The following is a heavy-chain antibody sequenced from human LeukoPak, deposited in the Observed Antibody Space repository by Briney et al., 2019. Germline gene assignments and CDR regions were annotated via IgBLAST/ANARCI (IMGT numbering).Heavy chain of an antibody. CDR3: ARKGIPIYYDSSGYSNWFDP. D-gene: IGHD3-22*01. Sequence: SVRVSCKASGGTFSSYAISWVRQAPGQGLEWMGGIIPIFGTANYAQKFQGRVTITRNTSISTAYMELSSLRSEDTAVYYCARKGIPIYYDSSGYSNWFDPWGQGTLVTVSS. CDR1: GGTFSSYA. J-gene: IGHJ5*02. V-gene: IGHV1-69*05. CDR2: IIPIFGTA.